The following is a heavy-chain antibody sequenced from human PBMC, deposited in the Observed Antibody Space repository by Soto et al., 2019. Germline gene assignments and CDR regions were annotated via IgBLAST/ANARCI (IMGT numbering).Heavy chain of an antibody. CDR3: ASRWELLIYYGMDV. J-gene: IGHJ6*02. CDR2: IYYGGTT. Sequence: SEMLSLTCTVSGWSISPYYSTWVRQPPGKGLEWIGYIYYGGTTSYNPSLMSRVTISLETSKSQISLRLSSVTAADTAVYYCASRWELLIYYGMDVWGQGTTVTVS. CDR1: GWSISPYY. D-gene: IGHD1-26*01. V-gene: IGHV4-59*12.